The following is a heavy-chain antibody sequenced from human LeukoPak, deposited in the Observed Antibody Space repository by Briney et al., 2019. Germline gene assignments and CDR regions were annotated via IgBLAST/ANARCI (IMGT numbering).Heavy chain of an antibody. CDR1: GFSFRNYW. D-gene: IGHD2-15*01. CDR2: TKPDGSAE. J-gene: IGHJ4*02. Sequence: GSLRLSCAASGFSFRNYWMGWVRQAPGKGLELVANTKPDGSAEYYADSVRGRFTASRDNANNLLYLQMNRLRAEDTAVYYCARDGGLHTNFDYWGQGTLLTVSS. V-gene: IGHV3-7*01. CDR3: ARDGGLHTNFDY.